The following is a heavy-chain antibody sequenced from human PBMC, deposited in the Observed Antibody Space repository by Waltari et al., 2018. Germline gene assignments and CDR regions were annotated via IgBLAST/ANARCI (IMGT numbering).Heavy chain of an antibody. V-gene: IGHV3-23*01. Sequence: EVQLLESGGGLVQPGGSLRLSCAASGFTFSSYAMSWVRQAPGTGLEWVSAISGSGGSTYYADSVKGRFTISRDNSKNTLYLQMNSLRAEDTAVYYCAKRGLGYCSSTSCGGFDPWGQGTLVTVSS. J-gene: IGHJ5*02. D-gene: IGHD2-2*01. CDR3: AKRGLGYCSSTSCGGFDP. CDR1: GFTFSSYA. CDR2: ISGSGGST.